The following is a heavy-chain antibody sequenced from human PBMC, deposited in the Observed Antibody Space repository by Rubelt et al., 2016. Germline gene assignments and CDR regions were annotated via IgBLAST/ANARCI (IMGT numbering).Heavy chain of an antibody. CDR1: GGTFSSYA. J-gene: IGHJ3*02. D-gene: IGHD3-22*01. CDR3: ARDLVGVVITTHDAFDI. V-gene: IGHV1-69*06. CDR2: IIPIFGTA. Sequence: QVQLVQSGAEVKKPGSSVKVSCKASGGTFSSYAISWVRQAPGQGLEWMGGIIPIFGTAHYARKCQGRVTITADKSTSTAYMELSSLRSEDTAVYYCARDLVGVVITTHDAFDIWGQGTMVTVSS.